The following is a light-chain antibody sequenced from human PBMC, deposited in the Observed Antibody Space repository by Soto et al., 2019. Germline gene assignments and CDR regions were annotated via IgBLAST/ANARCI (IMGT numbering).Light chain of an antibody. CDR2: GAS. V-gene: IGKV3-20*01. Sequence: EIVLTQSPGTLSLSPGERATLSCRASQSLSSNYLAWHQQKTGQAPRLLIYGASSRATGIPDRFSGSGSGTDFTLTITSLEPEDFAVYYYQQYDTSPRTFGQGTKVEIK. CDR1: QSLSSNY. CDR3: QQYDTSPRT. J-gene: IGKJ1*01.